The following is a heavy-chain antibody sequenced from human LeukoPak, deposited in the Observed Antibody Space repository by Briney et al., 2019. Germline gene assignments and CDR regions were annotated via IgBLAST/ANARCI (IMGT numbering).Heavy chain of an antibody. V-gene: IGHV4-4*07. CDR1: GGSISDDH. Sequence: SETLSLTCDVSGGSISDDHWSWIRLAAGKGVEWIGRIHSSGSTSYNPSLKSRVTLSIDTSKNELALKLSSMTAADTAVYYCAREARRYCTSTTCYMDFFFDYWGQGTLVTVSS. J-gene: IGHJ4*02. D-gene: IGHD2-2*02. CDR3: AREARRYCTSTTCYMDFFFDY. CDR2: IHSSGST.